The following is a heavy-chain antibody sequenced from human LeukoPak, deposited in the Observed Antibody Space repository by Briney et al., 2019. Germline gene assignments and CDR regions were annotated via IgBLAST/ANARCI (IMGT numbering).Heavy chain of an antibody. J-gene: IGHJ4*02. CDR3: AKAFLGYCSGGTCIGAYFNY. Sequence: GGSLRLSCAASGFTFDDYAMHWVRQAPGKGLGWVSGISWNSGSIGYADSVKGRFTISRDNAKNSLYLQMNSLRAEDTALYYCAKAFLGYCSGGTCIGAYFNYWGQGTLVTVSS. CDR1: GFTFDDYA. CDR2: ISWNSGSI. D-gene: IGHD2-15*01. V-gene: IGHV3-9*01.